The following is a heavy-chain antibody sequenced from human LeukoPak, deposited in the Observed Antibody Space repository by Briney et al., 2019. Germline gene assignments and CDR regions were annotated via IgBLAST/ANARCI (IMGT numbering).Heavy chain of an antibody. Sequence: PGGSLRLSCAASGLTFRNYGMHWVRQAPGKGLEWLAVIWYDGSNQYYVDSVKGRFTVSRDNAKNTLYLQMNSLRAKDTAVYYCATDRNSGKYYDYWGQGTLVTVSS. CDR3: ATDRNSGKYYDY. CDR1: GLTFRNYG. CDR2: IWYDGSNQ. V-gene: IGHV3-33*01. D-gene: IGHD1-26*01. J-gene: IGHJ4*02.